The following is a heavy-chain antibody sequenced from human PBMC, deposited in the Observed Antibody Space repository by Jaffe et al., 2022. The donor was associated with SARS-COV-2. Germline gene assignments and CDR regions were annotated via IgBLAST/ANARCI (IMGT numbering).Heavy chain of an antibody. CDR3: ARDRAPTGGSCYWFDP. Sequence: DVRLVESGGGLVKPGGSLRLSCVASGFSFSSYHMTWVRQAPGKGLEWVSSISSTSSYIYYADSVKGRFTISRDNAKDSLYLQMNSLRAEDAAVYYCARDRAPTGGSCYWFDPWGQGTLVTVSS. J-gene: IGHJ5*02. CDR1: GFSFSSYH. V-gene: IGHV3-21*01. D-gene: IGHD2-15*01. CDR2: ISSTSSYI.